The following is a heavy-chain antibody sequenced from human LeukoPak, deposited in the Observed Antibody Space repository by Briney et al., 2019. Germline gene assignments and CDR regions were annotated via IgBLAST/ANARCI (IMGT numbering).Heavy chain of an antibody. J-gene: IGHJ6*04. CDR2: IYSGGST. CDR3: ARDWLYYDFWSGYYPQ. V-gene: IGHV3-66*02. Sequence: GGSLRLSCAASGFTVSSNYMSWVRQAPGKGLEWVSVIYSGGSTYYADFVKGRFTISRDNSKNTLYLQMNSLRAEDTAVYYCARDWLYYDFWSGYYPQWGKGTTVTVSS. D-gene: IGHD3-3*01. CDR1: GFTVSSNY.